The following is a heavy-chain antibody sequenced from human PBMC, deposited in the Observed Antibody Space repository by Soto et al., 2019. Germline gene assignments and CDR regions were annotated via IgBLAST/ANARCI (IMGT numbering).Heavy chain of an antibody. J-gene: IGHJ4*02. CDR3: ARTPDILLVPAAIVFDY. CDR2: IYWDDDK. CDR1: GLSLNKRGVG. Sequence: APALGNATRRVRVYCTVAGLSLNKRGVGMGWIRQPPGKALEWLALIYWDDDKRYSPSLKSRLTITKDTSKDQVVLPMTNMDPMDTATYYCARTPDILLVPAAIVFDYWGQGTLVPVSS. D-gene: IGHD2-2*01. V-gene: IGHV2-5*02.